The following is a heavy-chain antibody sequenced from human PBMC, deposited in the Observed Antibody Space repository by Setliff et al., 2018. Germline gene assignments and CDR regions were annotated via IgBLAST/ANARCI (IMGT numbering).Heavy chain of an antibody. CDR1: GFTFSSLW. D-gene: IGHD2-21*01. Sequence: GGSLRLSCAASGFTFSSLWMSWVRQAPGKGLEWVANINQGGGAQFYVDSVRGRFTISRDTAKNSVYLQMNSLRAEDTAVYYCASGDWFYFDCWGQGTLVTVSS. CDR3: ASGDWFYFDC. V-gene: IGHV3-7*01. J-gene: IGHJ4*02. CDR2: INQGGGAQ.